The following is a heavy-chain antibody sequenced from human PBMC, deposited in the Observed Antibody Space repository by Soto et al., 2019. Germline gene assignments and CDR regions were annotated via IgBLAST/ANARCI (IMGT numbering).Heavy chain of an antibody. D-gene: IGHD3-10*01. CDR1: GGSISSYY. J-gene: IGHJ6*02. V-gene: IGHV4-59*01. Sequence: SETLSLTCTVSGGSISSYYWSWIRQPPGKGLEWIGYIYYSGSTNYNPSLKSRVTISVDTSKNQFSLKLSSVTAADTAVYYCATSGRAGYYYYYSMDVWGQGTTVTVSS. CDR2: IYYSGST. CDR3: ATSGRAGYYYYYSMDV.